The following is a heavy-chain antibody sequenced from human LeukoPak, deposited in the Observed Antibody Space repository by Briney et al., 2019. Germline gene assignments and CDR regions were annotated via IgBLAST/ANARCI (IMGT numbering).Heavy chain of an antibody. Sequence: SETLSLTCTVSGDSISGYYRSWIRQPPGKGLEWIGYIYYSGSTNYNPSLKSRVTISVDTSKNQFSLKLSSVTAADTAVYYCARHEAGYSSSWYRYNWFDPWGQGTLVTVSS. CDR3: ARHEAGYSSSWYRYNWFDP. D-gene: IGHD6-13*01. CDR1: GDSISGYY. J-gene: IGHJ5*02. CDR2: IYYSGST. V-gene: IGHV4-59*08.